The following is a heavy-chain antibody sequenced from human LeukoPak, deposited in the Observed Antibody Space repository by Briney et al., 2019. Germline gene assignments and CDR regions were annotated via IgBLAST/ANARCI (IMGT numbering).Heavy chain of an antibody. V-gene: IGHV4-38-2*02. D-gene: IGHD3-22*01. CDR3: ARAATYYYDSSGYYHDY. CDR2: IYHSGST. Sequence: SETLSLTCTVSGYSISSGYYWGWIRQPPGKGLEWIGSIYHSGSTYYNPSLKSRVTISVDTSKNQFSLKLSSVTAADTAAYYCARAATYYYDSSGYYHDYWGQGTLVTVSS. J-gene: IGHJ4*02. CDR1: GYSISSGYY.